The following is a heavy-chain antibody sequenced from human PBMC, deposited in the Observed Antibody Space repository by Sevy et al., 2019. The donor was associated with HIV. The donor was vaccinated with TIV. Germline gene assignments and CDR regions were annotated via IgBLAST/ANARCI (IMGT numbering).Heavy chain of an antibody. CDR3: ARDGGIVDRAFDF. J-gene: IGHJ4*02. CDR1: GGSLSRSGYD. Sequence: SETLSLTCTVSGGSLSRSGYDWGWIRQPPGKGLHWIGSMFYSGRTYYSPSLRSRVTISVDKPKNQVSLKLTSVTAADTAVYYCARDGGIVDRAFDFWGQGILVTVSS. CDR2: MFYSGRT. V-gene: IGHV4-39*02. D-gene: IGHD2-21*01.